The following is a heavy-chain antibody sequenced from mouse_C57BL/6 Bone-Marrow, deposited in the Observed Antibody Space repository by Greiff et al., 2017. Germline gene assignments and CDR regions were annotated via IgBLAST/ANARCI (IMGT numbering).Heavy chain of an antibody. CDR3: TRDYGSSYFDY. D-gene: IGHD1-1*01. V-gene: IGHV1-15*01. CDR2: IDPETGGT. J-gene: IGHJ2*01. Sequence: QVHVKQSGAELVRPGASVTLSCKASGYTFTDYEMHWVKQTPVHGLEWIGAIDPETGGTAYNQKFKGKAILTADKSSSPAYMELRSLTSEDSAVYYCTRDYGSSYFDYWGQGTTLTVSS. CDR1: GYTFTDYE.